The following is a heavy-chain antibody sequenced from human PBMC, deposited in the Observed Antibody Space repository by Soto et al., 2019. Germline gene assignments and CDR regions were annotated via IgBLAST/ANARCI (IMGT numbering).Heavy chain of an antibody. V-gene: IGHV4-39*02. J-gene: IGHJ4*02. CDR2: IYYSGAT. Sequence: QLQLRESGPGLVQPSETLSLTCLVSGGSISSSTYYWGWIRQPPGKGLAWIGSIYYSGATYYNPSLRSRITISMDRSKNHFSLKLTSVTAADTAIYYCAPVGIGTTTVDYWGQGTLVTVSS. CDR3: APVGIGTTTVDY. D-gene: IGHD5-12*01. CDR1: GGSISSSTYY.